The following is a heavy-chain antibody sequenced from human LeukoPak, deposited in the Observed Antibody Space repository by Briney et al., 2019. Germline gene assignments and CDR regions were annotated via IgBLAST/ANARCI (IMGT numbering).Heavy chain of an antibody. CDR2: ISYDGSNK. D-gene: IGHD2-21*02. CDR3: ARESDSLDY. J-gene: IGHJ4*02. V-gene: IGHV3-30-3*01. Sequence: GRSLRLSCAASGFTFSSYAMHWVRQAPGKGLEWVAVISYDGSNKYYADSVKGRFTISRDNSKNTLYLQMNSLRAEDTAVYYCARESDSLDYWGQGTLVTVSS. CDR1: GFTFSSYA.